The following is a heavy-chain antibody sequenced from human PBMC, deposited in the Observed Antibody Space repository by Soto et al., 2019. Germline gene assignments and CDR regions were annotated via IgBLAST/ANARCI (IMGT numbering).Heavy chain of an antibody. V-gene: IGHV4-31*03. Sequence: SETLSLTCTVSGGSISSGGYYWSWIRQHPGKGLEWIGYLYYSGSTYYNPSLKSRVTISVDTSKIQFSLKLSTVTAADTAVYYCAGDPDLQYSGSGSYYNVWGQGTLVTVSS. CDR2: LYYSGST. CDR3: AGDPDLQYSGSGSYYNV. D-gene: IGHD3-10*01. CDR1: GGSISSGGYY. J-gene: IGHJ4*02.